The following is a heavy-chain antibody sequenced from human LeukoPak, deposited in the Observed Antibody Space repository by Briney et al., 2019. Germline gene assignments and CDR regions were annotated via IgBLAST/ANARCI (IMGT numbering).Heavy chain of an antibody. D-gene: IGHD3-22*01. CDR3: ARSFSPNYYDLLDY. CDR1: GGSISTYY. CDR2: IYYSGST. J-gene: IGHJ4*02. V-gene: IGHV4-59*01. Sequence: SEPLSLPCTVSGGSISTYYWSWIRQPPGKGLEWIGYIYYSGSTNYNPSLKSRVTISLDTSKNRFSLKLNSVTAADTAMYYCARSFSPNYYDLLDYWGQGTLVTVSS.